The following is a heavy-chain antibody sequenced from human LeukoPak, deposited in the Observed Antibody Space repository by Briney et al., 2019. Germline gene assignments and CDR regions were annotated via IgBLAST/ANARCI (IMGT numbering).Heavy chain of an antibody. J-gene: IGHJ4*02. CDR2: IKQHGSEK. D-gene: IGHD3-10*01. V-gene: IGHV3-7*01. CDR1: GFTFSSYW. CDR3: VRDVGAVRGEVYFDY. Sequence: GGSLRLSCAASGFTFSSYWMSWVRQAPGKGLEWVANIKQHGSEKYYVDSVKGRFTISRDNTKNLLYLEMNSLRAEDTAMYFCVRDVGAVRGEVYFDYWGQGTLVTVSS.